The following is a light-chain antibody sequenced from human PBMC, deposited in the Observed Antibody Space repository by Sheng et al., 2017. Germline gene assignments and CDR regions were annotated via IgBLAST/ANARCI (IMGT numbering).Light chain of an antibody. V-gene: IGKV1-5*03. J-gene: IGKJ1*01. CDR2: KAS. CDR1: ESISTW. Sequence: HLTQSPSTLSASVGDRVTITCRATESISTWLAWYQQKPGKAPKLLIYKASNLASGVSSRFSASGSGTEFTLTISSLQPDDLGTYYCQQYNTYSSFGPGTKVEIK. CDR3: QQYNTYSS.